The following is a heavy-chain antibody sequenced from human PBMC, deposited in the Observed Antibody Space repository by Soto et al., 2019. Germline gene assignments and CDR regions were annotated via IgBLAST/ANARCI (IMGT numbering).Heavy chain of an antibody. V-gene: IGHV4-4*07. Sequence: QVQLQESGPGLVKPSETLSLTCTVSGDFISNFYWRWIRQPAGKGLQSLGRISASGRSNYNPNHQSRGAMSLVTSNNQFSLRLTSLSAADTAVYFCARGMGSNFDLWGRGTLVTVSS. CDR2: ISASGRS. D-gene: IGHD1-26*01. CDR1: GDFISNFY. CDR3: ARGMGSNFDL. J-gene: IGHJ2*01.